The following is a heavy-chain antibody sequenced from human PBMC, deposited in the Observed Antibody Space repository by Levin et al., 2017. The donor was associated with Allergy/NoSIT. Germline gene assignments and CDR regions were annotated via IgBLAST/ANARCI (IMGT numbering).Heavy chain of an antibody. CDR1: GFTFSSYW. D-gene: IGHD6-13*01. CDR3: ARDDSSWDYYGMDV. J-gene: IGHJ6*02. CDR2: IKQDGSEK. Sequence: GGSLRLSCAASGFTFSSYWMSWVRQAPGKGLEWVANIKQDGSEKYYVDSVKGRFTISRDNAKNSLYLQMNSLRAEDTAVYYCARDDSSWDYYGMDVWGQGTTVTVSS. V-gene: IGHV3-7*01.